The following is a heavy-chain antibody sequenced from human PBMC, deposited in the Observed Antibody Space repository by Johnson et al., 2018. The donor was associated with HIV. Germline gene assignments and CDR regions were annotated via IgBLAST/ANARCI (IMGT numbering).Heavy chain of an antibody. J-gene: IGHJ3*01. CDR3: ARGIIVSPDAFDF. D-gene: IGHD5/OR15-5a*01. CDR2: ISGSGGST. Sequence: VQLVESGGGRVEPGGSLRLSCVASGFTFKNAWMRWVRQAPGKGLEWVSAISGSGGSTYYADSVKGRFTISRDNSKNTLYLQMNSLRREDTAVYYCARGIIVSPDAFDFWGLGTRVTVSS. V-gene: IGHV3-23*04. CDR1: GFTFKNAW.